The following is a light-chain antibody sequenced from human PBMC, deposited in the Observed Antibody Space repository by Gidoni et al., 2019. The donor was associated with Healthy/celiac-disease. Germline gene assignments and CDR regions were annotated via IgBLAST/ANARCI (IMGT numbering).Light chain of an antibody. V-gene: IGLV3-21*03. CDR2: DDS. J-gene: IGLJ2*01. CDR3: QVWDSSSDHVV. CDR1: NIGSQS. Sequence: SYVLTQPPSVSVAPGKTARITWGGNNIGSQSVHWYQQQPGQAPVLVVYDDSDRPPGIPERFSGSNSGNTATLTISRVEAGDEADYYCQVWDSSSDHVVFGGGTKLTVL.